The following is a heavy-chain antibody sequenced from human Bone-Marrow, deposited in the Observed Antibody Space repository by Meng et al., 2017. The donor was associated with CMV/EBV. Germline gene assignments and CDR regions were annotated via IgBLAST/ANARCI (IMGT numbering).Heavy chain of an antibody. CDR2: ISSSSYI. V-gene: IGHV3-21*05. CDR3: ARSPINYDFWSGSSSGLDY. Sequence: GDALKISWAASGFTFADYAMHWLRQAPGKGVEWGSYISSSSYIYYADSVKGRFTISRDNAKNSLYLQMNSLRAEDTAVYYCARSPINYDFWSGSSSGLDYWGQGTLVTVSS. J-gene: IGHJ4*02. D-gene: IGHD3-3*01. CDR1: GFTFADYA.